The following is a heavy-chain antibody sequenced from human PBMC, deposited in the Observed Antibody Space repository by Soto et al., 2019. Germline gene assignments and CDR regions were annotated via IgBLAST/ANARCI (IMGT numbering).Heavy chain of an antibody. J-gene: IGHJ4*02. D-gene: IGHD6-6*01. CDR3: ARGDSSYFFDY. Sequence: ASVKVSCKASGYPFSDNHIHWLRQAPGQGLEWMGWISAYNGNTNYAQKLQGRVTMTTDTSTSTAYMELRSLRSDDTAVYYCARGDSSYFFDYWDQGTLVTVSS. V-gene: IGHV1-18*01. CDR2: ISAYNGNT. CDR1: GYPFSDNH.